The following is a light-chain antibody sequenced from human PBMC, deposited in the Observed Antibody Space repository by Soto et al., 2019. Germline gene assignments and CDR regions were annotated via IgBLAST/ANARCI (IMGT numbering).Light chain of an antibody. CDR3: QQAHSAPFT. J-gene: IGKJ4*01. CDR1: QSIISY. CDR2: AAS. Sequence: DIQMIQSPSSLTASVGDRVTISCRASQSIISYLNWYQQKPGKVPKLLIYAASSLQSGVLSRFSGSGSGTDFTLTISSLQPEDFATYYCQQAHSAPFTFGGGTKVEI. V-gene: IGKV1-39*01.